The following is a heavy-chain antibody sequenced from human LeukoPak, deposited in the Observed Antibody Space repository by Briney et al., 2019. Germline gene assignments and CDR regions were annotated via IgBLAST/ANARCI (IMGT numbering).Heavy chain of an antibody. V-gene: IGHV4-34*01. D-gene: IGHD3-10*01. CDR1: GGSFSGYY. CDR3: ARTTMVRGTYYMDV. CDR2: INHSGST. J-gene: IGHJ6*03. Sequence: SETLSLTCAVYGGSFSGYYWSWIRQPPGKGLEWIGEINHSGSTNYNPSLKSRVTISVDTSKNQFSLKMRSVTAADTAVYYCARTTMVRGTYYMDVWGKGTTVTISS.